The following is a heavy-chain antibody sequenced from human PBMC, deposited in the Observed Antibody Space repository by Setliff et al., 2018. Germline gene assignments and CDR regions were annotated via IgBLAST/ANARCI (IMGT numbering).Heavy chain of an antibody. Sequence: ASVKVSCKTSGYSFTSLYMHWVRQAPGQGLEWVGWISAYNGKTYSAQKFQDRVTLTTHTSTNMGYLELRDLRSDDTAVYYCLRLVRYCTKIACQATSGDEVWGLGTLVTVSS. V-gene: IGHV1-18*04. D-gene: IGHD2-8*01. CDR2: ISAYNGKT. J-gene: IGHJ4*02. CDR3: LRLVRYCTKIACQATSGDEV. CDR1: GYSFTSLY.